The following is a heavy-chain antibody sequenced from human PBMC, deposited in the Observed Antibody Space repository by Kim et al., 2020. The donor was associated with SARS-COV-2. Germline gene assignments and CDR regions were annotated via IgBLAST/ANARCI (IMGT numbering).Heavy chain of an antibody. CDR2: IYYSGST. CDR1: GGSISSGDYY. CDR3: ARGSEGVVPAARDSWFDP. J-gene: IGHJ5*02. D-gene: IGHD2-2*01. Sequence: SETLSLTCTVSGGSISSGDYYWSWIRQPPGKGLEWIGYIYYSGSTYYNPSLKSRVTISVDTSKNQFSLKLSSVTAADTAVYYCARGSEGVVPAARDSWFDPWGQGTLVTVSS. V-gene: IGHV4-30-4*01.